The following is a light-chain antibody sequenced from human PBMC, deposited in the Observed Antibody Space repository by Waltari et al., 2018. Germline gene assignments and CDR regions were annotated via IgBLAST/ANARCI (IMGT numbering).Light chain of an antibody. J-gene: IGKJ4*01. CDR2: AAS. CDR3: QQSYSTPLT. V-gene: IGKV1-39*01. Sequence: DIQMTQSPSSLSASVGDSVTLTFRASQHISSYLNWYQQKPGKATKLLIYAASSLQSGVPSRFSGSGSGEDYNLSISNTQPEDSATYECQQSYSTPLTFGGETKVEIK. CDR1: QHISSY.